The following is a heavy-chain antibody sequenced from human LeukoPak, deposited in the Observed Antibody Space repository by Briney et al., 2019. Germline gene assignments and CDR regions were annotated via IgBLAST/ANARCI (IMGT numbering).Heavy chain of an antibody. CDR1: GFTFSSYG. Sequence: GGSLRLSCAASGFTFSSYGMSWVRQTPGKGLEWVSAVSSSGGGTYYADSVKGRFTISRDNSKNTLYLQMNSLRVDDTAVYYCAKDPQPYDFWSGYGFGARDYWGQGILVTASS. J-gene: IGHJ4*02. D-gene: IGHD3-3*01. CDR3: AKDPQPYDFWSGYGFGARDY. V-gene: IGHV3-23*01. CDR2: VSSSGGGT.